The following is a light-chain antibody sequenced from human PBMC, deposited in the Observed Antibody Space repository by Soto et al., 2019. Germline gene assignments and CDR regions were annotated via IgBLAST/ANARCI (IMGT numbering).Light chain of an antibody. CDR1: SSDVGGYNY. J-gene: IGLJ3*02. CDR3: TSYAGTNIGV. V-gene: IGLV2-8*01. Sequence: QSVLTQPPSASGSPGQSVTISCTGTSSDVGGYNYVSWYQQYPGKAPKLMIYEVSKRPTGVPDRFSGSKSGKTASLTGSGLQPEDEADSHSTSYAGTNIGVFGGGTKLTVL. CDR2: EVS.